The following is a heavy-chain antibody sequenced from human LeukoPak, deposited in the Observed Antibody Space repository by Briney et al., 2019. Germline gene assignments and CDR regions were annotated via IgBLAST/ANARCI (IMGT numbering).Heavy chain of an antibody. Sequence: GGSLRLSCTASGFTFGDYTMSWVRQAPGKGLEWVGFIRSKAYGGTTECAASVKGRFTIARDDSKSIAYLQMNSLKTEDTAMYYCISQYYDSSGFPIAYYFDYWGHGTLVTVSS. CDR1: GFTFGDYT. D-gene: IGHD3-22*01. J-gene: IGHJ4*01. V-gene: IGHV3-49*04. CDR2: IRSKAYGGTT. CDR3: ISQYYDSSGFPIAYYFDY.